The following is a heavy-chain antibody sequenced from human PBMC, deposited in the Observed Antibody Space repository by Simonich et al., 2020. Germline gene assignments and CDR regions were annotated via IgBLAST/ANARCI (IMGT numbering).Heavy chain of an antibody. CDR2: ISGSGGRK. Sequence: GGGLVQPGGSLRLSCAASGFTFSSYAMSWVRQAPGKGLEWVSAISGSGGRKYYADSVKGRFTISRDNSKNTLYLQMNRLRAEDTAVYYCAKDLGERITMIVVVIDAFDIWGQGTMVTVSS. V-gene: IGHV3-23*01. CDR3: AKDLGERITMIVVVIDAFDI. CDR1: GFTFSSYA. J-gene: IGHJ3*02. D-gene: IGHD3-22*01.